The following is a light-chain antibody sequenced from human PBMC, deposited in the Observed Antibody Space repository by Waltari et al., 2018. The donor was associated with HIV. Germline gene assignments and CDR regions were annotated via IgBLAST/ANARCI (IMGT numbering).Light chain of an antibody. V-gene: IGLV2-11*01. Sequence: QSALTQPRSVSGSPGQSVTISCTGTSSDVGGYHYVSWYQQHPGKAPKLMFYDVSKRPSGVPDRFSGSKSGNTASLTISGLQAEDEADYYCCSYAGSYTWVFGGGTKLTVL. CDR3: CSYAGSYTWV. CDR2: DVS. CDR1: SSDVGGYHY. J-gene: IGLJ3*02.